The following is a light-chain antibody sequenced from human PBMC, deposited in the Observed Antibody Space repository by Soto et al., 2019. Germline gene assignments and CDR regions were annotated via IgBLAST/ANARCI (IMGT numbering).Light chain of an antibody. J-gene: IGLJ1*01. CDR2: DVY. V-gene: IGLV2-14*03. CDR1: RGDIGGYNY. CDR3: SSYTSSTTLV. Sequence: QSALHQPASVSASPGQSITISCTGTRGDIGGYNYVSWYQQHPGKAPKLMIYDVYHRPSGVSNRFSASKSGNTASLTISGLQAEDEADYYCSSYTSSTTLVFGTGTKVTVL.